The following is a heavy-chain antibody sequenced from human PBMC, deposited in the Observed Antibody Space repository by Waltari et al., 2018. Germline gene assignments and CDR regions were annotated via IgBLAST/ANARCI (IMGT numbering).Heavy chain of an antibody. CDR2: KIPICGPG. D-gene: IGHD2-8*02. J-gene: IGHJ3*02. CDR3: ARGLVGVTYMYACDI. CDR1: GGTFSSYA. Sequence: QVQLVQSGAEVKKPGSSVKVSCKASGGTFSSYAISWVRQAPGQGLEWMGGKIPICGPGTYGQKFQGRVTMTAGESTSTAYMELSVRRSEDTAVYYCARGLVGVTYMYACDIWGQGTMVTVSS. V-gene: IGHV1-69*01.